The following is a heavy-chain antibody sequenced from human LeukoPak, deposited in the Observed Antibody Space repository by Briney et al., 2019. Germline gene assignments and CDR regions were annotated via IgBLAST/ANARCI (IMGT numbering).Heavy chain of an antibody. J-gene: IGHJ3*02. CDR3: ASSRAYDSTRAFDI. CDR2: IIPILGIA. Sequence: ASVKVSCKASGGTFSSYAISWVRQAPGQGLEWMGRIIPILGIANYAQKFQGRVTITADKSTSTAYMELSSLRSEDTAVYYCASSRAYDSTRAFDIWGQGTMVTVSS. V-gene: IGHV1-69*04. D-gene: IGHD3-22*01. CDR1: GGTFSSYA.